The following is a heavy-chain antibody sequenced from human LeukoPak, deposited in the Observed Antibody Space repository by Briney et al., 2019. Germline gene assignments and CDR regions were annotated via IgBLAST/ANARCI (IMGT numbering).Heavy chain of an antibody. CDR2: ISWNSGSI. V-gene: IGHV3-9*01. CDR1: GFTFDDYA. CDR3: AKGREYYP. J-gene: IGHJ5*02. D-gene: IGHD2/OR15-2a*01. Sequence: GRSLRLSCAASGFTFDDYAMHWVRQAPGKGLEWVSGISWNSGSIGYADSVKGRFTISRDNSKNTLYLQMNSLRAEDTAVYYCAKGREYYPWGQGTLVTVSS.